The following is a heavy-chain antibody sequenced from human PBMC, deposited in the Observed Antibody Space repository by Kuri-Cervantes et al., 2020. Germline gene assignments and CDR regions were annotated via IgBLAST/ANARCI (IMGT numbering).Heavy chain of an antibody. Sequence: ESLKISCAASGFTFSSYAMSWVRQTPGMGLEWIGEINHRGRTNYNPSLKSRVTISVDTSKNQFSLKVTSVTAADTAVYYCASGLWANFDFWGQGTPVTVSS. J-gene: IGHJ4*02. CDR2: INHRGRT. CDR3: ASGLWANFDF. V-gene: IGHV4-34*01. CDR1: GFTFSSYA. D-gene: IGHD3-10*01.